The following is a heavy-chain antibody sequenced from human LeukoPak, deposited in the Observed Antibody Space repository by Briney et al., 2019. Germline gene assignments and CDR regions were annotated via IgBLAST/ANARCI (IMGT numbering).Heavy chain of an antibody. J-gene: IGHJ3*02. CDR1: GSISGYY. CDR2: IYTSGST. CDR3: ARQKCTSASCLTKNAFDI. V-gene: IGHV4-4*09. Sequence: SSETLSLTCTVSGSISGYYWSWIRQPPGKGLEWIGYIYTSGSTNYNPSLESRVTISVDTSKNQFSLDLSSVTAADTAVYYCARQKCTSASCLTKNAFDIWGQGTMVTVSS. D-gene: IGHD2-2*01.